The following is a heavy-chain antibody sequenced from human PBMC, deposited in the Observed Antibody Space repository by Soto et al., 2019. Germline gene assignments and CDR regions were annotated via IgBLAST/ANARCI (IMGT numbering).Heavy chain of an antibody. CDR2: FDPEDGET. J-gene: IGHJ4*02. D-gene: IGHD5-18*01. Sequence: GASVKVSCKVSGYTLTELSMHWVRQPPAKGLEWMGGFDPEDGETIYAQKFQGRVTMTEDTSTATAYMELSSLRSEDTAVYYCATPTYPHSYVYVKSQHGYFDYWGQGTLVTVSS. V-gene: IGHV1-24*01. CDR1: GYTLTELS. CDR3: ATPTYPHSYVYVKSQHGYFDY.